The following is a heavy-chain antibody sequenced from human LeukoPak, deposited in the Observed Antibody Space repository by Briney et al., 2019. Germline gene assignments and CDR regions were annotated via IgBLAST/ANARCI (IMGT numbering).Heavy chain of an antibody. Sequence: GASVKVSCKASGGTFSSYAISWVRQAPGQGLEWMGRIIPILGIANYAQKFQGRVTITADKSTSTAYMELSSLRSEDTAVYYCARQSYYDFWSGYYDSYWGQGTLVTVSS. CDR1: GGTFSSYA. J-gene: IGHJ4*02. V-gene: IGHV1-69*04. D-gene: IGHD3-3*01. CDR2: IIPILGIA. CDR3: ARQSYYDFWSGYYDSY.